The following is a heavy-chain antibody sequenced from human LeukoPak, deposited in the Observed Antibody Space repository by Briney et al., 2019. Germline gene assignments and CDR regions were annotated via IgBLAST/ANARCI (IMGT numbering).Heavy chain of an antibody. CDR3: ALSSGYYYEAGVTGWFDP. CDR2: IIPIFGTA. D-gene: IGHD3-22*01. J-gene: IGHJ5*02. CDR1: GGTFSSYA. V-gene: IGHV1-69*13. Sequence: SVKVSCKASGGTFSSYAISWVRQAPGQGLEWMGGIIPIFGTANYAQKFQGRVTITADESTSTAYMELSSLRSEDTAVYYCALSSGYYYEAGVTGWFDPWGQGTLVTVSS.